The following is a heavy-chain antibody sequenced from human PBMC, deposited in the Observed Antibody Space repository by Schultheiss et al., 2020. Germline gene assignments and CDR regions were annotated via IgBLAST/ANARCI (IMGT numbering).Heavy chain of an antibody. J-gene: IGHJ4*02. V-gene: IGHV4-59*12. Sequence: SETLSLTCTVSGGSISSYYWSWIRQPPGKGLEWIGEIYHSGSTNYNPSLKSRVTISVDKSKNQFSLKLSSVTAADTAVYYCARDIVWFGELDVDYFDYWGQGTLVTVSS. CDR2: IYHSGST. CDR1: GGSISSYY. CDR3: ARDIVWFGELDVDYFDY. D-gene: IGHD3-10*01.